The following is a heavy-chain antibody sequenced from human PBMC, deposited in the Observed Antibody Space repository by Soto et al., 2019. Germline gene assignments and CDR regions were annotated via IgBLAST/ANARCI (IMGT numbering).Heavy chain of an antibody. J-gene: IGHJ4*02. CDR1: GGSISSGGYY. V-gene: IGHV4-31*03. D-gene: IGHD2-2*01. CDR2: IYYSGST. CDR3: ASSPLVVPALDY. Sequence: QVQLKESGPGLVKPSQTLSLTCTVSGGSISSGGYYWSWIRQHPGKGLEWIGYIYYSGSTYYNPYRKSRVTISVDTSKNQFSLKLSSVTAADTAVYYCASSPLVVPALDYWGQGNLVTVSS.